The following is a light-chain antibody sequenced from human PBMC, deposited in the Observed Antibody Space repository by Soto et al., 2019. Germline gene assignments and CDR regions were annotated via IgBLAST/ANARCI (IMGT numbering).Light chain of an antibody. CDR1: SGSVSISYY. J-gene: IGLJ3*02. CDR3: VLYMGSGTWV. V-gene: IGLV8-61*01. CDR2: STN. Sequence: QAVVTQEPSFSVSPGRTVTLTCGLSSGSVSISYYPSWYQQTPGQAPRTLIYSTNTRSSGVPDRFSGSILGSKAALTITGAQADDESDYYCVLYMGSGTWVFGGGTKLTVL.